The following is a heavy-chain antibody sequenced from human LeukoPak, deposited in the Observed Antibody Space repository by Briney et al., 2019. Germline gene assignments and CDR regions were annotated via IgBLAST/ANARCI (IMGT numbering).Heavy chain of an antibody. J-gene: IGHJ4*02. Sequence: GGSLRLSCAASGFTFTGYWMSWVSQAPGKGVEWVANIKQDGSEKYYVDSVKGRFTISRDNAKSSLSLQMNSLRAEDTAVYYCARNGDYDGRGFYYFFDSWGRGTLVTVSS. CDR1: GFTFTGYW. CDR2: IKQDGSEK. CDR3: ARNGDYDGRGFYYFFDS. D-gene: IGHD3-22*01. V-gene: IGHV3-7*04.